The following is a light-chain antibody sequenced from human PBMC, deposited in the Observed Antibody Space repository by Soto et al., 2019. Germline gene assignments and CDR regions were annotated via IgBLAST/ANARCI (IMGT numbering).Light chain of an antibody. V-gene: IGKV3-20*01. J-gene: IGKJ5*01. CDR2: GAS. Sequence: EILLTQSPGTLSLSPGERATLSCRASQSVSPSSLAWYQQKPGQAPRLLIYGASSRATGIPDRFSGSGSGTDFTLTISRLEPEDFAVYYCQQYGSSPMTFGQGKRLEIK. CDR1: QSVSPSS. CDR3: QQYGSSPMT.